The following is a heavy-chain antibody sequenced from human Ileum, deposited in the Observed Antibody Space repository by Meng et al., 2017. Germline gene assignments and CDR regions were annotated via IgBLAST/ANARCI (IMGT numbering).Heavy chain of an antibody. J-gene: IGHJ4*02. Sequence: GGSLRLSCAASGFTFDDYAMHWVRQAPGKGLEWVSGISWNSGSIGYADSVKGRFTISRDNAKNSLYLQMNSLRAEDTALYYCAKDGTDRIATVRKYYFDYWGQRTLVTVSS. CDR2: ISWNSGSI. CDR3: AKDGTDRIATVRKYYFDY. CDR1: GFTFDDYA. V-gene: IGHV3-9*01. D-gene: IGHD6-13*01.